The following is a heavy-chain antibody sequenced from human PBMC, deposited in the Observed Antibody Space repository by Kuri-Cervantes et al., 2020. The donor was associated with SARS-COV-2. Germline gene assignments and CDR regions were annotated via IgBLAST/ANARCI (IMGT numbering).Heavy chain of an antibody. J-gene: IGHJ4*02. D-gene: IGHD6-6*01. CDR1: GGSFSGYQ. CDR3: ARGVPGY. Sequence: SETLSLTCAVYGGSFSGYQWSWIRQTPGMGLEWIGQTNDSGATKYNPSLKSRVIVSMDKSKNQFSLKLSSVTAADTAVYYCARGVPGYWGQGSLVTVSS. V-gene: IGHV4-34*01. CDR2: TNDSGAT.